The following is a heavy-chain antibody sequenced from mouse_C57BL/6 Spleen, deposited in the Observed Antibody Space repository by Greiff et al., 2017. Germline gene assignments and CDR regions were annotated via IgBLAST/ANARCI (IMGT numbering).Heavy chain of an antibody. CDR2: INPSTGGT. V-gene: IGHV1-42*01. D-gene: IGHD1-3*01. CDR1: GYSFTGYY. Sequence: VQLQQSGPELVKPGASVKISCKASGYSFTGYYMNWVKQSPEKSLEWIGEINPSTGGTTYNQKFKAKATLTVDKSSSTAYMQLKSLTSEDSAVYYCARWDNYVFDYWGQGTTLTVSS. CDR3: ARWDNYVFDY. J-gene: IGHJ2*01.